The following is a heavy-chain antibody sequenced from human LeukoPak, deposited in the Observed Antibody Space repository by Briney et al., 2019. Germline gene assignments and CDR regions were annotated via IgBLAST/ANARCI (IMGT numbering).Heavy chain of an antibody. CDR3: ARVDSSSWDRPSDC. D-gene: IGHD6-13*01. J-gene: IGHJ4*02. V-gene: IGHV3-21*01. Sequence: GGSLRLSCAASGFTFSSYSMNWVRQAPGKGLEWVSSISSSSSYIYYADSVKGRFTISRDNAKNSLYLQMNSLRAEDTAVYYCARVDSSSWDRPSDCWGQGTLVTVSS. CDR1: GFTFSSYS. CDR2: ISSSSSYI.